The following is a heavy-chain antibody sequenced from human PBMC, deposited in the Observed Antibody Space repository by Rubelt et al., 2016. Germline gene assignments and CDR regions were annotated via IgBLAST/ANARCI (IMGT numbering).Heavy chain of an antibody. CDR1: GGSISTYY. CDR3: ARVTPYHTYCSGGMCHLDS. Sequence: QLQLQESGPGLVKPSETLSLTCTVSGGSISTYYWSWLRQPPGKGLEWIGYVYNSGSSDSNPSLKSRVTISIDTSRTQFSLKLTSVTAADTSVYYCARVTPYHTYCSGGMCHLDSWGPGTLVTVSS. V-gene: IGHV4-59*01. CDR2: VYNSGSS. J-gene: IGHJ4*02. D-gene: IGHD2-15*01.